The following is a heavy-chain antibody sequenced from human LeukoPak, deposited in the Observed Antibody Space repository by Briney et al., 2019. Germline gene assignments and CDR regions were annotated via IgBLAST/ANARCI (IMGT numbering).Heavy chain of an antibody. CDR1: GFTVSSNY. CDR2: IYSGGST. J-gene: IGHJ4*02. Sequence: GGSLRLSCAASGFTVSSNYMSWVRQAPGKGLEWVSVIYSGGSTYYADSVKGRFTISRDNAKNSLYLQMNSLRAEDTAVYYCARDGYYYDSSGYRNHYFDYWGQGTLVTVSS. CDR3: ARDGYYYDSSGYRNHYFDY. D-gene: IGHD3-22*01. V-gene: IGHV3-66*01.